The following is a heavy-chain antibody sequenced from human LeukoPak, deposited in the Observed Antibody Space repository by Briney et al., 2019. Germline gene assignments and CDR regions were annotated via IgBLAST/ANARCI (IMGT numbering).Heavy chain of an antibody. V-gene: IGHV4-38-2*02. CDR3: ARGRSSSWYNY. D-gene: IGHD6-13*01. Sequence: PSETLSLTCTVSGYSISSGYYWGWIRQPPGKGLEWIGSIYYSGSTYYNPSLKSRVTISVDTSKNQFSLKLSSVTAADTAVYYCARGRSSSWYNYWGQGTLVTVSP. J-gene: IGHJ4*02. CDR1: GYSISSGYY. CDR2: IYYSGST.